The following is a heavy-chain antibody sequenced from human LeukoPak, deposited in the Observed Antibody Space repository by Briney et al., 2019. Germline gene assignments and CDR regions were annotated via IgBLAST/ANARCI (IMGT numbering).Heavy chain of an antibody. CDR1: GGSISSYY. J-gene: IGHJ4*02. Sequence: SETLSLTYTVSGGSISSYYWSWIRHPPGKGLEWIGYIYYSGSTNYNPSLKSRVTISVDTSKNQFSLKLSSVTAADTAVYYCARGDILTGPDYWGQGTLVTVSS. CDR3: ARGDILTGPDY. CDR2: IYYSGST. D-gene: IGHD3-9*01. V-gene: IGHV4-59*01.